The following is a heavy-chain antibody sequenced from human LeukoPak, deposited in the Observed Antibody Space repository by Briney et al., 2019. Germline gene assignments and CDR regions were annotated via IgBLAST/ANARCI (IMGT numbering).Heavy chain of an antibody. CDR1: GGTFSSYA. Sequence: SVKVSCKASGGTFSSYAISWVRQAPGQGLEWMGRIIPILGIANYAQKFQGRVTITADKSTSTAYMELSSLRSEDTAVYYCARDVGVVVPAAFFGYWGQGTLVTVSS. J-gene: IGHJ4*02. D-gene: IGHD2-2*01. CDR3: ARDVGVVVPAAFFGY. CDR2: IIPILGIA. V-gene: IGHV1-69*04.